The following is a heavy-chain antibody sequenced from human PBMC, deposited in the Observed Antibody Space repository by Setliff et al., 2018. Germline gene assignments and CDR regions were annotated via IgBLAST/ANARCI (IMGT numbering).Heavy chain of an antibody. V-gene: IGHV1-2*02. CDR1: GYTFTGYY. CDR3: ARNGKAGEIMRSYYYYMDV. J-gene: IGHJ6*03. D-gene: IGHD3-16*01. Sequence: ASVKVSCKASGYTFTGYYMHWIRQAPGQGLEWVGWINPNSGVTNYAQKFQGRVTMTRDTSISTAYMELSSLRSDDTAVYYCARNGKAGEIMRSYYYYMDVWGKGTTVTVSS. CDR2: INPNSGVT.